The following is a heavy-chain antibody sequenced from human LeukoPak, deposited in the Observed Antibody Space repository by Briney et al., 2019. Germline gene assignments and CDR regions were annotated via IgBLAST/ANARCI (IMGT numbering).Heavy chain of an antibody. J-gene: IGHJ6*03. D-gene: IGHD6-13*01. CDR3: AREKRQQLVLYYYYYMDV. CDR1: GGSFSGYY. V-gene: IGHV4-34*01. Sequence: PSETLSLTCAVYGGSFSGYYWSWIRQPPGKGLEWIGEINHSGSTNYNPSLKSRVTISVDTSKNQFCLKLSSVTAADTAVYYCAREKRQQLVLYYYYYMDVWGKGTTVTVSS. CDR2: INHSGST.